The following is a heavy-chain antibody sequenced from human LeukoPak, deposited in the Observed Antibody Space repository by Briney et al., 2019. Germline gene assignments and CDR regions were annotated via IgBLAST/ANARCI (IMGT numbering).Heavy chain of an antibody. CDR3: ARHEAASSTSVYGVDV. J-gene: IGHJ6*02. CDR1: GGSVSSTSYY. Sequence: SETLSLTCTVSGGSVSSTSYYWGWIRQTPGKGLEWIGTTYYSGSTCYNPSLKSRVTISVDTSKHQFSLTLSSVTAADTAIYYCARHEAASSTSVYGVDVWGQGTTVTVSS. V-gene: IGHV4-39*01. CDR2: TYYSGST. D-gene: IGHD6-6*01.